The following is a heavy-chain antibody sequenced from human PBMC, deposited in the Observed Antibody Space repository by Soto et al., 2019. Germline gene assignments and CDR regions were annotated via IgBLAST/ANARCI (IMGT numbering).Heavy chain of an antibody. CDR2: MSHSGGT. D-gene: IGHD1-1*01. V-gene: IGHV4-34*01. J-gene: IGHJ3*02. CDR1: GGFVSSGNYY. CDR3: ARVERGTATTVVDAFEI. Sequence: QVQLQQWGAGLLKPSETLSLTCAVYGGFVSSGNYYWSWIRQPPGKGLAWIGEMSHSGGTHFNPSLKSRVTTSVDPSKNQCSLKMSSVTAADTALYYCARVERGTATTVVDAFEIWGPGTMVTVSS.